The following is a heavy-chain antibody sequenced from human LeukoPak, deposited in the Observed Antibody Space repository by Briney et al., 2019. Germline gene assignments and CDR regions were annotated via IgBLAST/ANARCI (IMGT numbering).Heavy chain of an antibody. CDR3: ARATMGWGYDFDGMGV. CDR2: INPDSGGT. V-gene: IGHV1-2*02. D-gene: IGHD5-12*01. CDR1: RYTFTGNY. Sequence: ASVKVSCKASRYTFTGNYIHWVRQAPGQGLEWMGWINPDSGGTNYAQKFQGRVTMTRDTSINTAYMELSTLRSDDTAVYYCARATMGWGYDFDGMGVWGQGTTVSVSS. J-gene: IGHJ6*02.